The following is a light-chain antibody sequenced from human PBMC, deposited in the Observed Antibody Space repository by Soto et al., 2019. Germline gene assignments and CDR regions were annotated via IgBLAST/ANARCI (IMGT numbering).Light chain of an antibody. CDR3: ATWDTNNWV. J-gene: IGLJ3*02. CDR1: GGHSSYI. CDR2: IEGSGSY. V-gene: IGLV4-60*03. Sequence: QPVLTQSSSASASLGSSVKLTCTLRGGHSSYIIAWHQQQPGKAPRYLMKIEGSGSYNKGSGVPDRFSGSSSGADRYLTISNLQSEDEADYYCATWDTNNWVFGGGTKLTVL.